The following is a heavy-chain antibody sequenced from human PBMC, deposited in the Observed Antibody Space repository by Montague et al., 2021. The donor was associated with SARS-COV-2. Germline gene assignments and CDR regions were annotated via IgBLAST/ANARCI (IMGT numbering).Heavy chain of an antibody. V-gene: IGHV4-59*03. CDR1: GASMSPYH. CDR2: LHHSGAT. J-gene: IGHJ4*02. Sequence: SETLSLTCAVTGASMSPYHWSWIRQPPGKGLKWIGNLHHSGATNYNPSLESRVTMSVDTSKNQFSLNLISVTAADTAVYFCATSLGGRYYWADYYFGYWGQGILVTVSS. D-gene: IGHD3-10*01. CDR3: ATSLGGRYYWADYYFGY.